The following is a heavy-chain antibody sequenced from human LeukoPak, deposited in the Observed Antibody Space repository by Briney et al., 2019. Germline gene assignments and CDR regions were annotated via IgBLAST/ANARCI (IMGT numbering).Heavy chain of an antibody. Sequence: GGSLRLSCAASGFTFSSFAMNWVRQAPGKGLEWVSTTTGSGGDTYYADSVKGRFTISRDNFKNTLYLQMNSLRAEDTAVYYCAKSKGGYTSYYFDYWGQGTLVTVSS. CDR3: AKSKGGYTSYYFDY. V-gene: IGHV3-23*01. CDR2: TTGSGGDT. CDR1: GFTFSSFA. J-gene: IGHJ4*02. D-gene: IGHD5-12*01.